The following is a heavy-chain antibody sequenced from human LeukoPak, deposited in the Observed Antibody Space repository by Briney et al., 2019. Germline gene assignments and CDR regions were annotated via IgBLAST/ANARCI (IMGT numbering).Heavy chain of an antibody. J-gene: IGHJ4*02. CDR2: ISSSSSYI. CDR1: GFTFSSYS. Sequence: PGGSLRLSCAASGFTFSSYSMNWVRQAPWKGLEWVSSISSSSSYIYYADSVKGRFTISRDNAKNSLYLQMNSLRAEDTAVYYCARDLGMGVPFDYWGQGTLVTVSS. CDR3: ARDLGMGVPFDY. D-gene: IGHD3-3*01. V-gene: IGHV3-21*01.